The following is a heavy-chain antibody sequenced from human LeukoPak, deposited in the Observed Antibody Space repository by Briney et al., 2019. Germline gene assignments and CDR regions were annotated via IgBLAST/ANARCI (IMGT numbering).Heavy chain of an antibody. J-gene: IGHJ6*03. CDR2: IYTSGST. V-gene: IGHV4-4*07. CDR3: ARDSGTTGTTYYYYYMDV. CDR1: GGSISSYY. D-gene: IGHD1-1*01. Sequence: PSETLSLTCTVSGGSISSYYWSWTRQPAGKGLEWIGRIYTSGSTNYNPSLKSRVTMSVDTSKNQFSLKLSSVTAADTAVYYCARDSGTTGTTYYYYYMDVWGKGTTVTVSS.